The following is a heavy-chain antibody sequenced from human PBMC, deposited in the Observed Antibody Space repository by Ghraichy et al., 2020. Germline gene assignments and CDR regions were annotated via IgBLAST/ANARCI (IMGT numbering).Heavy chain of an antibody. CDR1: GGSISSYY. D-gene: IGHD6-19*01. CDR2: IYYSGST. V-gene: IGHV4-59*01. CDR3: AREGVSGFPLFRY. Sequence: SETLSLTCTVSGGSISSYYWSWIRQPPGKGLEWIGYIYYSGSTNYNPSLKSRVTISVDTSKNQFSLKLSSVTAADTAVYYCAREGVSGFPLFRYWGQGTLVTVSS. J-gene: IGHJ4*02.